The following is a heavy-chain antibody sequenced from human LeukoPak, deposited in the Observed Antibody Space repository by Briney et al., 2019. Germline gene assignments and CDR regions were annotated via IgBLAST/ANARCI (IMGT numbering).Heavy chain of an antibody. D-gene: IGHD1-1*01. V-gene: IGHV3-33*01. Sequence: PGRSLRLSCAASGFTFSNYGMHWVRQAPGKGLQWVAVIWYDGSNEYYTGSVKGRFTISRDNAHNTLYLQMNSLGAEDTAVYYCARGSQSTWGFFAYWGQGTRVTVSS. CDR1: GFTFSNYG. J-gene: IGHJ4*02. CDR2: IWYDGSNE. CDR3: ARGSQSTWGFFAY.